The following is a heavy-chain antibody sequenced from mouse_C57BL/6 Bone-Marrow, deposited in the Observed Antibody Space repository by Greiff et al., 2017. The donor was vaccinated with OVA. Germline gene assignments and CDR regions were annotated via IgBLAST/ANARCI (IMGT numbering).Heavy chain of an antibody. D-gene: IGHD1-1*01. CDR1: GYTFTGYW. V-gene: IGHV1-9*01. CDR3: ARSDYYGSSYVGYCDV. J-gene: IGHJ1*03. Sequence: QVQLQQSGAELMKPGASVKLSCKATGYTFTGYWIEWVKQRPGHGLEWIGEILPGSGSTNYNEKFKGKATFTADKSSNTAYMQLSSLTTEDSAVYYGARSDYYGSSYVGYCDVWGTGTTGTVSS. CDR2: ILPGSGST.